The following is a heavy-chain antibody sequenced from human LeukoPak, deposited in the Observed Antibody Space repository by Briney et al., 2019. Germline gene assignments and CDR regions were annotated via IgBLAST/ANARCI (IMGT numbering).Heavy chain of an antibody. J-gene: IGHJ3*02. CDR1: GFTFSIYG. D-gene: IGHD4-23*01. Sequence: GGSLRLSCAASGFTFSIYGMHWVRQAPGKGLEWVAFIRYDGSNKYYADSVKGRFTISRDNSKNTLYLQMNSLRAEDTAVYYCAKDFPVAGDAFDIWGQGTMVTVSS. CDR3: AKDFPVAGDAFDI. V-gene: IGHV3-30*02. CDR2: IRYDGSNK.